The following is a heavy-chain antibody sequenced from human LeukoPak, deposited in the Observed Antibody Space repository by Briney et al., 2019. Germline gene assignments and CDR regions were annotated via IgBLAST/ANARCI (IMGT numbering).Heavy chain of an antibody. CDR1: GYTFTGYY. J-gene: IGHJ6*03. D-gene: IGHD2-8*01. V-gene: IGHV1-2*02. Sequence: ASVKVSCKASGYTFTGYYMHWVRQAPGQGLEWMGWINPNSGGTNYAQKFQGRVTMTRDTSISTAYMEVSSLTSDDTAVYYCARSARHCNNGVCFTDYYIDLWGKGTTVIVSS. CDR3: ARSARHCNNGVCFTDYYIDL. CDR2: INPNSGGT.